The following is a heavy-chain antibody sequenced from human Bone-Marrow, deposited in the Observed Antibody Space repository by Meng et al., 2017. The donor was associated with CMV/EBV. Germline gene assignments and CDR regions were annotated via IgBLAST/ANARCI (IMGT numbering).Heavy chain of an antibody. CDR3: AKEWDFWSGYPQNYFDY. J-gene: IGHJ4*02. Sequence: GESLKISCAASGFTFSSYSMNWVRQAPGKGLEWVSSISSSSSYIYYADSVKGRFTISRDNAKNSLYLQMNSLRAEDTAVYYCAKEWDFWSGYPQNYFDYWGQGTLVTVSS. V-gene: IGHV3-21*04. CDR2: ISSSSSYI. D-gene: IGHD3-3*01. CDR1: GFTFSSYS.